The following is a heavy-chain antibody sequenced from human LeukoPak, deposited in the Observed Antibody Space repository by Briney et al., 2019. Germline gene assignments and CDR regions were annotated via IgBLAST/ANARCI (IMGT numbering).Heavy chain of an antibody. J-gene: IGHJ4*02. V-gene: IGHV3-53*05. CDR3: ASGGLGARKFYSDPFHY. Sequence: GGSLRLSCAASGFTVSSNYMSWVRQPPGKGLEWVSIIYSAGSRYYADSVRCRFTISRDDSKNTMFLQMNSLRVDDTAVYYCASGGLGARKFYSDPFHYWGQGILVTVSS. CDR1: GFTVSSNY. D-gene: IGHD2-15*01. CDR2: IYSAGSR.